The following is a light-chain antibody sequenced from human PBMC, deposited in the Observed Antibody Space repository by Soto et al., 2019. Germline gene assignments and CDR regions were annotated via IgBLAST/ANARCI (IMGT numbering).Light chain of an antibody. J-gene: IGLJ1*01. CDR1: SSDVGAY. V-gene: IGLV2-23*02. CDR3: CSYAGSSTYV. Sequence: QSVLTQPASVSGSPGQSITISCTGASSDVGAYISWYQQHPGKAPKLIIYEVSNRPSGVSNRFSGSKSGNTASLTISGLQAEDETDYYCCSYAGSSTYVFGTGTKVTVL. CDR2: EVS.